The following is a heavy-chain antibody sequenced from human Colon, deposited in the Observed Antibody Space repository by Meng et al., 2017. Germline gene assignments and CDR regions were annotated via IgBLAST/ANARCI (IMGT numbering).Heavy chain of an antibody. CDR1: GFTFSKYW. Sequence: EVQVGESGGGLGQPGGSLRLACKVSGFTFSKYWMSWVRQAPGKGLEWVGNIKQDGTEKNYVESVKGRFTISRDNAKNSLYLQINSLRAEDTAVYYCRGYRYWGQGTLVTVSS. V-gene: IGHV3-7*01. CDR3: RGYRY. J-gene: IGHJ4*02. D-gene: IGHD3-16*02. CDR2: IKQDGTEK.